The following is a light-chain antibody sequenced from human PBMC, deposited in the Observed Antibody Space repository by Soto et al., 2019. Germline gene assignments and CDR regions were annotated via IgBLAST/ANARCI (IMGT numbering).Light chain of an antibody. CDR2: GNS. Sequence: QSVLTQPPSVSGAPGQRVTISCTGSSSNIGAGYDVHWYQQLPGTAPKLLIYGNSNRPSGVPARFSGSKSGTSASLAITGLQAEDEAYYCQSYDSSLIGSVFGGGTQLTVL. V-gene: IGLV1-40*01. CDR3: QSYDSSLIGSV. J-gene: IGLJ7*01. CDR1: SSNIGAGYD.